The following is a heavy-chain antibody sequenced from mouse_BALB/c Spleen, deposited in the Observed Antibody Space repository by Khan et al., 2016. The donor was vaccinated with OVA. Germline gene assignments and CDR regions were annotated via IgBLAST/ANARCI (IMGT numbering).Heavy chain of an antibody. CDR2: ISSGGST. Sequence: EVKVVESGGGLVKPGGSLKLSCAASGFTFSIYAMSWVRQTPEQRLEWVASISSGGSTYYPDSVKGRFTISRDNARNILYLQLRRLMSEDTAMYYCARGYGNYVNPHYAMDYWGQGTSVTVAS. CDR3: ARGYGNYVNPHYAMDY. J-gene: IGHJ4*01. D-gene: IGHD2-1*01. V-gene: IGHV5-6-5*01. CDR1: GFTFSIYA.